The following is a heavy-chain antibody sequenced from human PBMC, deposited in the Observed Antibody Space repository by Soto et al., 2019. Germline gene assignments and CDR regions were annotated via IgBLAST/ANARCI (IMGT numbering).Heavy chain of an antibody. CDR3: AKSGSLSRPSFWYFDY. Sequence: SVKGSCEASGFTFTGHYIQCGRQAPGQGLEWMGWSNPNSGGTSYAQKFQGRVTMTRDTSITTAYMELSRLSSDDTAVYYCAKSGSLSRPSFWYFDYWGQGTLVTVSS. CDR1: GFTFTGHY. V-gene: IGHV1-2*02. J-gene: IGHJ4*02. D-gene: IGHD1-26*01. CDR2: SNPNSGGT.